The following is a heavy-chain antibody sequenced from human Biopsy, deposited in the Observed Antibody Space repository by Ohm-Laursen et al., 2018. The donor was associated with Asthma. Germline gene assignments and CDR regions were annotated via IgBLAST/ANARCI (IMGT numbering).Heavy chain of an antibody. CDR1: GDSISSGGYY. V-gene: IGHV4-31*03. CDR2: IYYSGTT. CDR3: ARDRRVRFLEWPPAMDV. J-gene: IGHJ6*02. D-gene: IGHD3-3*01. Sequence: TLSLTCTVSGDSISSGGYYWSWIRQHPGKGLEWIGYIYYSGTTYYNPSLKSRVTISVDTSKNQFSPKLTSVTAADTAVYYCARDRRVRFLEWPPAMDVWGQGATVTVSS.